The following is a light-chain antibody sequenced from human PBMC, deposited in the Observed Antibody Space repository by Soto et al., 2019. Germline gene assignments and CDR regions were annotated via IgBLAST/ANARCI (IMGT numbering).Light chain of an antibody. J-gene: IGKJ3*01. Sequence: DIQMTQSPTSLSASVGDRVTITCRASQGIRNFVAWYQQKPGKAPKLLIYAASTLQSGVPSRFSGSGSGTDFTLTINILQPEDAATYSCQKYSSVPVFGPGTKVEIK. V-gene: IGKV1-27*01. CDR1: QGIRNF. CDR3: QKYSSVPV. CDR2: AAS.